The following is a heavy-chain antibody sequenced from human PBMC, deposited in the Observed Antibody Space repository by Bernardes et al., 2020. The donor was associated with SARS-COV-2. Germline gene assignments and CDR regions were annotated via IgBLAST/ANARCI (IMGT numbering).Heavy chain of an antibody. CDR3: LSAYSDLGGY. CDR2: INPAGNIK. J-gene: IGHJ4*02. D-gene: IGHD4-17*01. V-gene: IGHV3-7*01. CDR1: GFTFSSYW. Sequence: GGSLRLSCAASGFTFSSYWMGWVRQPPGRGLEWVANINPAGNIKLYVDSVEGRFTVSKDNAKNSLYLQMNSLRAGDTAVYFCLSAYSDLGGYWGKGSLVTV.